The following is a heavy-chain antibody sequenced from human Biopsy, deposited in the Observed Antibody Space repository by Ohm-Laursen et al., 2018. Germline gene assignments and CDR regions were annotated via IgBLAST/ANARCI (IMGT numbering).Heavy chain of an antibody. J-gene: IGHJ4*02. CDR2: FAPENGKT. CDR3: AADINVWNVNY. V-gene: IGHV1-24*01. Sequence: ASVKVSCKVSEYTLTELSMHWVRQAPGRGLGWMGGFAPENGKTIYAQKFQGRVTMTEDTSTDTAYMELSSLRSEDTAVYYCAADINVWNVNYWGQGTQVTVSS. D-gene: IGHD1-1*01. CDR1: EYTLTELS.